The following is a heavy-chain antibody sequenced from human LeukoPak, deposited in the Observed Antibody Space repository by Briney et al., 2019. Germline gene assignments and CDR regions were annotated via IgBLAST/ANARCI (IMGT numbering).Heavy chain of an antibody. CDR3: TKELHVAVAVADYYYFYMDV. Sequence: GGSLRLSCAASGFAFSSFAMGWVRQSPGKGLEWLSTINGGANTTFYSDSVKGRFTISRDNSKDTLYLHMDSLRPDDTAIYYCTKELHVAVAVADYYYFYMDVWGRGTAVTVSS. J-gene: IGHJ6*03. D-gene: IGHD6-19*01. CDR2: INGGANTT. CDR1: GFAFSSFA. V-gene: IGHV3-23*01.